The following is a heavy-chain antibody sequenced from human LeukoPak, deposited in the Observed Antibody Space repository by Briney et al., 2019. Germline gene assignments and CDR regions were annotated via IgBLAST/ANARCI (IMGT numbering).Heavy chain of an antibody. CDR1: GGSFSGYY. CDR3: ARGLPYGDYGGYFDY. J-gene: IGHJ4*02. V-gene: IGHV4-34*01. CDR2: IYHSGST. Sequence: SETLSLTCDVYGGSFSGYYWSWIRQPPGKGLEGIGSIYHSGSTYYNPSLKSRVTISGDTSKNQFSLKLSSVTAADTAVYYCARGLPYGDYGGYFDYWGQGTLVTVSS. D-gene: IGHD4-17*01.